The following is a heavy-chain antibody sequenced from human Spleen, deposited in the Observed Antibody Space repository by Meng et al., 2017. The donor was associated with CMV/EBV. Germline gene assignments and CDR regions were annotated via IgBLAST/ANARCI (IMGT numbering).Heavy chain of an antibody. D-gene: IGHD2-2*01. J-gene: IGHJ6*02. CDR2: INSNSGSI. V-gene: IGHV3-9*01. Sequence: LSLTCAASGYPFGDYAMHWVRQTPGKGLEWVSSINSNSGSIDYADSVKGRFTISRDNAKNSLYLQMNNLRPEDTALYYCAKDRGTTSPYYYYGVDVWGQGTTVTVSS. CDR3: AKDRGTTSPYYYYGVDV. CDR1: GYPFGDYA.